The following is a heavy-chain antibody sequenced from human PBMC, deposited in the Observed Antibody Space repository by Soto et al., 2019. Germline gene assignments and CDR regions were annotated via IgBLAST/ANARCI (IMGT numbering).Heavy chain of an antibody. J-gene: IGHJ6*02. Sequence: EVQLLESGGGLVQPGGSLRLSCAASGFTFSSYAMSWVRQAPGKGLEWVSAISGSGGSTYYADSVKGRFTISRDNSKNTLYLQMNSPRAEDTAVYYCASFPGATITASGYYGMDVWGQGTTVTVSS. V-gene: IGHV3-23*01. CDR2: ISGSGGST. CDR3: ASFPGATITASGYYGMDV. CDR1: GFTFSSYA. D-gene: IGHD5-12*01.